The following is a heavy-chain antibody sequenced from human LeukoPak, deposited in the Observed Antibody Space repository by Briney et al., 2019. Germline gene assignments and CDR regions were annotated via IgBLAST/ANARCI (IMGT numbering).Heavy chain of an antibody. CDR1: GYTFTSYA. D-gene: IGHD5-12*01. CDR2: INAGNGNT. V-gene: IGHV1-3*01. CDR3: ASSRGAIVATTY. J-gene: IGHJ4*02. Sequence: ASVKVSCKASGYTFTSYAMHWVRQAPGQRLEWMGWINAGNGNTKYSQKFQGRVTITRDTSASTAYMELSSLRSEDTAVYYCASSRGAIVATTYWGQGTLVTVSS.